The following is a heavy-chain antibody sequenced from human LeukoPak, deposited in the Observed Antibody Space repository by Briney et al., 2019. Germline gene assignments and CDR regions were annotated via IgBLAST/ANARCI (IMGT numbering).Heavy chain of an antibody. J-gene: IGHJ6*02. Sequence: GGSLRLSCEASGFTFRSYEMNWVRQAPGKGREWVSYSSGDGRTIYYADSVKGRFTISRDSGTNSLYLQMNSLRAEDTAVYYCARGDGVATRYYYGLDVWGQGTTVTVSS. CDR3: ARGDGVATRYYYGLDV. D-gene: IGHD5-12*01. CDR1: GFTFRSYE. V-gene: IGHV3-48*03. CDR2: SSGDGRTI.